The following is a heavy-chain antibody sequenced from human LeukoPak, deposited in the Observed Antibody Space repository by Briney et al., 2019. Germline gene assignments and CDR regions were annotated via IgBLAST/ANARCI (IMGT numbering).Heavy chain of an antibody. CDR3: ARRSLYGDYADFDY. V-gene: IGHV4-34*01. J-gene: IGHJ4*02. CDR1: GGSFSGYY. CDR2: INHSGST. D-gene: IGHD4-17*01. Sequence: SETLSLTCAVYGGSFSGYYWSWIRQPPGKGLEWIGEINHSGSTNYNPSLKSRVTISVDTSKNQFSLKLSSVTAADTAVYYCARRSLYGDYADFDYWGQGTLVTVSS.